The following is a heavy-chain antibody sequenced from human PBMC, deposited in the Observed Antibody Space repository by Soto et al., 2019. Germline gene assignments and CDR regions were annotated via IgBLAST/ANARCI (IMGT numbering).Heavy chain of an antibody. CDR2: ISYDGSNK. J-gene: IGHJ6*02. D-gene: IGHD3-3*01. CDR3: ASRGYYDFWSGYYTNYGMDV. CDR1: GFTFSSYA. Sequence: GGSLRLSCAASGFTFSSYAMHWVRQAPGKGLEWVAVISYDGSNKYYADSVKGRFTISRDNSKNTLYLQMNSLRAEDTAVYYCASRGYYDFWSGYYTNYGMDVWGQGTTVTVSS. V-gene: IGHV3-30-3*01.